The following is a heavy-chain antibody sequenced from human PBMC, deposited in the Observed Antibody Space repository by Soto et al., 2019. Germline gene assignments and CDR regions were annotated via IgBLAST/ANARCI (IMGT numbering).Heavy chain of an antibody. V-gene: IGHV1-69*01. Sequence: QVQLVQSGAEVKKPGSSVKVSCKASGGTFSSYAISWVRQAPGQGLEWMGGIIPIFGTANYAQKFQGRVTITADESTSRAYMELSSLRSEDTAVYYCARDMSDYDFWSGYRGWFDPWGQGTLVTVSS. CDR2: IIPIFGTA. CDR1: GGTFSSYA. D-gene: IGHD3-3*01. CDR3: ARDMSDYDFWSGYRGWFDP. J-gene: IGHJ5*02.